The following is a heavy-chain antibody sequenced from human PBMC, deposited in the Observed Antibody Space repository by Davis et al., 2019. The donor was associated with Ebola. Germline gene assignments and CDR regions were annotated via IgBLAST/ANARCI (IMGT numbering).Heavy chain of an antibody. Sequence: PGGSLRLSCATSGFTFSSYGMHWVRQAPGKGLEWVAIISYDGSNKFYADSVKGRFTISRDNSKNTLYLQMNSLRTEDTAVYYCAKDRGRGYFDYWGQGTLVTVSS. V-gene: IGHV3-30*18. D-gene: IGHD3-10*01. CDR2: ISYDGSNK. CDR3: AKDRGRGYFDY. CDR1: GFTFSSYG. J-gene: IGHJ4*02.